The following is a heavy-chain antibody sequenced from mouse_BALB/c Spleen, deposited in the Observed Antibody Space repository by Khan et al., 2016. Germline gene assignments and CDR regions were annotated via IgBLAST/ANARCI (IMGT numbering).Heavy chain of an antibody. V-gene: IGHV3-2*02. J-gene: IGHJ1*01. D-gene: IGHD2-1*01. CDR2: ISYSGST. Sequence: EVQLQESGPGLVKPSQSLSLTCTVTGYSITSDYAWNWIRQFPGNKLEWMGYISYSGSTSYNPSLKSRISITRDTSKNQFFLQLNSVTTEDTATYYCARLDGNYWYFDGWGPGTTVTVSS. CDR3: ARLDGNYWYFDG. CDR1: GYSITSDYA.